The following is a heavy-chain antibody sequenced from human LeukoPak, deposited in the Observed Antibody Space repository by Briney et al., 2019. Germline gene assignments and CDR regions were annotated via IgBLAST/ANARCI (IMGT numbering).Heavy chain of an antibody. J-gene: IGHJ4*02. Sequence: SQTLSLTCTVSGGSISSGSYYWSWIRQPAGKGLEWIGRIYTSGSTNYNPSLKSRVTISVDTSKNQFSLKLSSVTAADTAVYYCAIGWTKWGQGTLVTVSS. V-gene: IGHV4-61*02. CDR3: AIGWTK. D-gene: IGHD3/OR15-3a*01. CDR1: GGSISSGSYY. CDR2: IYTSGST.